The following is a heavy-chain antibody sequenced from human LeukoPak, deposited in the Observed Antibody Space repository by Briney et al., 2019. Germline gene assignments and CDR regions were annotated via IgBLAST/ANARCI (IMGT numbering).Heavy chain of an antibody. CDR1: GYTFTSYG. Sequence: ASVKVSCKASGYTFTSYGISWVRQAPGQGLEWMGWINPNSGGTNYAQKFQGRVTMTRDTSISTAYMELSRLRSDDTAVYYCARDATGTDYWGQGTLVTVSS. CDR2: INPNSGGT. V-gene: IGHV1-2*02. D-gene: IGHD1-1*01. J-gene: IGHJ4*02. CDR3: ARDATGTDY.